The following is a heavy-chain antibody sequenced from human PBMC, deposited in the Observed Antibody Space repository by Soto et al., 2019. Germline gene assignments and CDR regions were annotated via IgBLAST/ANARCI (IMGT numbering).Heavy chain of an antibody. CDR3: ARGHYGSPPGYFDC. J-gene: IGHJ4*02. Sequence: GGSLRLSCAASGFSVRNNYLSWVRQAPGKGLEWVSVVYDDGTTYYADSVEARFIISRDNSKNIVSLQMNNLRAEDTAVYYCARGHYGSPPGYFDCWGQGTRVTVSS. V-gene: IGHV3-66*01. CDR1: GFSVRNNY. D-gene: IGHD3-10*01. CDR2: VYDDGTT.